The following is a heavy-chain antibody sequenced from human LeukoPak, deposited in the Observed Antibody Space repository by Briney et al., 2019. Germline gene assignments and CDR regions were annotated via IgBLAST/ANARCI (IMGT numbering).Heavy chain of an antibody. CDR3: LAGYYYYYMDV. V-gene: IGHV3-74*01. CDR1: GFAFSNYW. CDR2: INTHGSST. D-gene: IGHD6-13*01. Sequence: GGSLRLSCAASGFAFSNYWLHWVRQAPGRGLVWVARINTHGSSTNYADSVKGRFTISRDNAKNTLYLQMTSLSAEDAAVYYALAGYYYYYMDVWGKGTTVTVSS. J-gene: IGHJ6*03.